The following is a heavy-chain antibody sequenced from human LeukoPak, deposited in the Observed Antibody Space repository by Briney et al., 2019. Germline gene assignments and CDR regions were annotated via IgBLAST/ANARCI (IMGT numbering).Heavy chain of an antibody. CDR2: ISSSSSYI. CDR3: ARERRYFDWLDY. J-gene: IGHJ4*02. CDR1: GFTFSSYS. Sequence: GGSLRLSCAASGFTFSSYSMNWVRQAPGKGLEWVSSISSSSSYIYYADSVKGRFTISRDNARNSLYLQMNSLRAEDTAVYYCARERRYFDWLDYWGQGTLVTVSS. V-gene: IGHV3-21*01. D-gene: IGHD3-9*01.